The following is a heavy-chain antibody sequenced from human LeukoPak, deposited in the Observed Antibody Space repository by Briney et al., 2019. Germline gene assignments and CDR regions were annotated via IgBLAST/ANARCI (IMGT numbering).Heavy chain of an antibody. J-gene: IGHJ4*02. CDR1: GFTVSSNY. V-gene: IGHV3-53*04. CDR2: IYSGGGT. Sequence: GGSLRLSCAASGFTVSSNYMSWVRQAPGEGLEWVSIIYSGGGTYYADSVKARFTISRNNSKNTLYLQMNSLRAEDTAVYYCARGVGGVSNIDYWGQGTLVTVSS. D-gene: IGHD2/OR15-2a*01. CDR3: ARGVGGVSNIDY.